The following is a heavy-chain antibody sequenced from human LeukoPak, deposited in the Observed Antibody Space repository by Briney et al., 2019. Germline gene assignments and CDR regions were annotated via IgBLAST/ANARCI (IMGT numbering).Heavy chain of an antibody. D-gene: IGHD6-13*01. J-gene: IGHJ4*02. CDR1: VYTFTSYY. Sequence: ASVTVSCKPSVYTFTSYYMHWVRQAPGQGLEWMGIINPSGGSTSYAQKFQGRVTMTRDTSTSTVYMELSSLRSEDTAVYYCAREGGLAAAGTRGRVKAFDYWGQGTLVTVSS. CDR2: INPSGGST. CDR3: AREGGLAAAGTRGRVKAFDY. V-gene: IGHV1-46*01.